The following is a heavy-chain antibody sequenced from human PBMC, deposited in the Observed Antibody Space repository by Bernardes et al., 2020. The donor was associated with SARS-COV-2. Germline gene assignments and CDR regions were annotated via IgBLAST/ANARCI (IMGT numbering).Heavy chain of an antibody. J-gene: IGHJ4*02. CDR1: GYTFTSYG. D-gene: IGHD3-3*01. CDR2: TSAYNGNT. CDR3: ARAVRRITIFGVVTYFAY. V-gene: IGHV1-18*04. Sequence: ASVKVSCKASGYTFTSYGISGVRQAPGQGLEGMGLTSAYNGNTNYVQKLRGRVTMTTDTSTSTAYMELRSLRSDDTAVYYCARAVRRITIFGVVTYFAYWGQGTLVTVSS.